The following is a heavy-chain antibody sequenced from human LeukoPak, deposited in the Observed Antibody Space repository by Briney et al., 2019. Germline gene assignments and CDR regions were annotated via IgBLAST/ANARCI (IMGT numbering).Heavy chain of an antibody. J-gene: IGHJ3*02. CDR3: ARAYYYDSSGYRRAFDI. CDR2: IIPIFGTA. D-gene: IGHD3-22*01. CDR1: GGTFSSYA. V-gene: IGHV1-69*05. Sequence: ASAKVSCKASGGTFSSYAISWVRQAPGQGLEWMGGIIPIFGTANYAQKFQGRVTITTDESTSTAYMELSSLRSEDTAVYYCARAYYYDSSGYRRAFDIWGQGTMVTVSS.